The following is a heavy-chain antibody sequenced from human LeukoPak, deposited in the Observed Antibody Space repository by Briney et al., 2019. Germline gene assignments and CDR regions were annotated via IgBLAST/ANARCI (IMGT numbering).Heavy chain of an antibody. D-gene: IGHD1-26*01. CDR2: IHWSGVGT. J-gene: IGHJ3*02. CDR3: LTVVETTIAAFDI. V-gene: IGHV3-20*04. CDR1: GFTFEDHG. Sequence: GGSLRLSCAASGFTFEDHGMSWVRQVAGKGLEWVSGIHWSGVGTGYAASVKGRFTISTDNAKKTLYLQMNSLRVEDTAVYYCLTVVETTIAAFDIWGQGTMVTVSS.